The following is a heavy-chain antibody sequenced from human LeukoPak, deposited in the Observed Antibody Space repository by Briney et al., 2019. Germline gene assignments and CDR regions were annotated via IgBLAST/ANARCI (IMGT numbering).Heavy chain of an antibody. CDR2: ISGSGGST. V-gene: IGHV3-23*01. CDR3: AKASGFDNWFDP. J-gene: IGHJ5*02. D-gene: IGHD3-10*01. Sequence: GGSLRLSCAASGFTFSSYAMSWVRQAPGKGLEWDSAISGSGGSTYYADSVKGRFTISRDNSKNTLYLQMNSLRAEDTAVYYCAKASGFDNWFDPWGQGTLVTVSS. CDR1: GFTFSSYA.